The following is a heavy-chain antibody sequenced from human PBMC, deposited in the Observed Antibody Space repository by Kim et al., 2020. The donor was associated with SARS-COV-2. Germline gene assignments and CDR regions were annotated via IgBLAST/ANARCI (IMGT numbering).Heavy chain of an antibody. CDR1: GYTFTSYA. V-gene: IGHV1-3*01. Sequence: ASVKVSCKASGYTFTSYAMHWVRQAPGQRLEWMGWINAGNGNTKYSQKFQGRVTITRDTSASTAYMELSSLRSEDTAVYYCAREMYYYDSSGYYFGMDVWGQGTTVTVSS. D-gene: IGHD3-22*01. CDR3: AREMYYYDSSGYYFGMDV. CDR2: INAGNGNT. J-gene: IGHJ6*02.